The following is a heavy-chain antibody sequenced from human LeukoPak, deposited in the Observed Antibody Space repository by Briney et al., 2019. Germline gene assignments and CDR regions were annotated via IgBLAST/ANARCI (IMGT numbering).Heavy chain of an antibody. CDR2: INPNSGGT. CDR1: GYTFTGYY. CDR3: AREDGSGSYPSKSYYYYYMDV. D-gene: IGHD3-10*01. J-gene: IGHJ6*03. V-gene: IGHV1-2*02. Sequence: GASVKVSCKASGYTFTGYYMHWVRQAPGQGLEWMGWINPNSGGTNYAQKFQGRVTMTRDTSISTAYMELSSLRSEDTAVYYCAREDGSGSYPSKSYYYYYMDVWGKGTTVTVSS.